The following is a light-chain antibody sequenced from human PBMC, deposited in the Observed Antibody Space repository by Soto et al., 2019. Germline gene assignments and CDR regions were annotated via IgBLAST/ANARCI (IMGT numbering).Light chain of an antibody. Sequence: ETVLTQSPGTLSLSPGERASLSCRASSTVDSIYLAWYQQKPGQAPRLLIYGATNRATGIPDSFSGSGSGTDFTLTLCRLEAEDFAVYYCQQYGSSLPFGGGTKEEIK. CDR3: QQYGSSLP. CDR2: GAT. J-gene: IGKJ4*01. CDR1: STVDSIY. V-gene: IGKV3-20*01.